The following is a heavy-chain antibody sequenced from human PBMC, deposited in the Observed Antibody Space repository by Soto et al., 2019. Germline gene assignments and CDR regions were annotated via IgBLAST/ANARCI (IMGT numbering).Heavy chain of an antibody. CDR1: GGSISSYY. CDR2: IYYSGST. J-gene: IGHJ5*02. V-gene: IGHV4-59*08. CDR3: ARRVLEPPNWFDP. Sequence: SETLSLTCTVSGGSISSYYWSWIRQPPGKGLEWIGYIYYSGSTNYNPSLKSRVTISVATSKNQFSLKLSSVTAADTAVYYCARRVLEPPNWFDPWGQGTLVTVSS.